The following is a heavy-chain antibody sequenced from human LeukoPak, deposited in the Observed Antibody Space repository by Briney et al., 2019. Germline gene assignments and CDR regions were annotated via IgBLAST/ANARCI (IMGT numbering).Heavy chain of an antibody. Sequence: PGGSLRLSCAASGFTFSNYWMSWVRRAPGKGLEWVANIKQDGSETYSVDSVRGRFTISRDNAKNPLYLQMNSLRAEDTAVYYCARDFWGAYRVDYFDCWGQGTLVTVSS. J-gene: IGHJ4*02. CDR3: ARDFWGAYRVDYFDC. CDR2: IKQDGSET. D-gene: IGHD3-3*01. V-gene: IGHV3-7*01. CDR1: GFTFSNYW.